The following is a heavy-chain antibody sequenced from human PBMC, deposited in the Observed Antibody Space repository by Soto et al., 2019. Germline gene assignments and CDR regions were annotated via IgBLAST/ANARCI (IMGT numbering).Heavy chain of an antibody. CDR3: TRDRGAPGYSSSWYGRNYYYGMDV. CDR2: IRSKAYGGTT. D-gene: IGHD6-13*01. V-gene: IGHV3-49*03. J-gene: IGHJ6*02. CDR1: GFTFGDYA. Sequence: PGGSLRLACTASGFTFGDYAMSWFRQAPGKGLEWVGFIRSKAYGGTTENAASVKGRFTISRDDSKSIAYLQMNSLKTEDTAVYYCTRDRGAPGYSSSWYGRNYYYGMDVWGQGTTVTVSS.